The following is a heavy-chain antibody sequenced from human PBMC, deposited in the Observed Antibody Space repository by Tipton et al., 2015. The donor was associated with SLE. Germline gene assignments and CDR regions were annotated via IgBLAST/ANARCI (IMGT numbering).Heavy chain of an antibody. Sequence: GEALSGQYWSWIRQPPGKGLEWIGEVFRGGSTNYSPSLESRVTITVDMSKNQFSLRLISVTAADTAVYYCARGIGAYYDYFYMDVWDKGTTVTVSS. CDR2: VFRGGST. J-gene: IGHJ6*03. V-gene: IGHV4-34*01. CDR1: GEALSGQY. CDR3: ARGIGAYYDYFYMDV.